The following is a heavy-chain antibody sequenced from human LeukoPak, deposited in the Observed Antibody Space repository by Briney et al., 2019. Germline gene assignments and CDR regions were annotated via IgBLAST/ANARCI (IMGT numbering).Heavy chain of an antibody. CDR3: AAFPYYDSSGYDDY. D-gene: IGHD3-22*01. Sequence: SLRLSCAASGFTFDDYAMHWVRQAPGKGLEWVSGISWNSGSIGYADSVKGRFTISRDNAKNSLYLQMNSLRAEDTALYYCAAFPYYDSSGYDDYWGQGTLVTVSS. CDR2: ISWNSGSI. CDR1: GFTFDDYA. J-gene: IGHJ4*02. V-gene: IGHV3-9*01.